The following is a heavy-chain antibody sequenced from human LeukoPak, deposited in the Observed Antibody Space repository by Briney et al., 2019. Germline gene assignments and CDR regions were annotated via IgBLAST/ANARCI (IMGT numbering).Heavy chain of an antibody. D-gene: IGHD1-26*01. J-gene: IGHJ4*02. CDR3: AKGLRSGNYYFFDS. CDR1: GFTLNNYA. V-gene: IGHV3-23*01. CDR2: ITDSGVDT. Sequence: GGSLRLSCAVSGFTLNNYAMTWVRQAPGKGLEWVSSITDSGVDTYYADSVKGRFSISRDNSKNTVFLQMNSLRAEDTAVYYCAKGLRSGNYYFFDSWGQGSLATVSS.